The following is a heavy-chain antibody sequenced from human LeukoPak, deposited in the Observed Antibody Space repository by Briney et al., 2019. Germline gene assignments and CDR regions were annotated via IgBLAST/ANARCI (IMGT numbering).Heavy chain of an antibody. J-gene: IGHJ2*01. CDR1: GFTFSSYA. V-gene: IGHV3-23*01. Sequence: GGSLRLSCAASGFTFSSYAMSWVRQAPGKGLEWVSAISGSGGSTYYADSVKGRFTISRDNSKNTLYLQMNSLRAEDTAVYYCAKDPIAAAGTGEEGWYFDLWGRGTLVTVSS. D-gene: IGHD6-13*01. CDR3: AKDPIAAAGTGEEGWYFDL. CDR2: ISGSGGST.